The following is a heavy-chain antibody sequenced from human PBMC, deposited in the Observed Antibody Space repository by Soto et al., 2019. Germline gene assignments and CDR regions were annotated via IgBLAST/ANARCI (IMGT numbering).Heavy chain of an antibody. Sequence: SETLSLTCTVSGGSISSHYWSWIRQPPGKRLEWIGYVHDSGSTNYNPSLKSRVTISVDTSKNQFSLKLSSVTAADTAVYYCARQIYYDSSGYSVFDYWGQGTLVTVSS. J-gene: IGHJ4*02. V-gene: IGHV4-59*08. D-gene: IGHD3-22*01. CDR1: GGSISSHY. CDR3: ARQIYYDSSGYSVFDY. CDR2: VHDSGST.